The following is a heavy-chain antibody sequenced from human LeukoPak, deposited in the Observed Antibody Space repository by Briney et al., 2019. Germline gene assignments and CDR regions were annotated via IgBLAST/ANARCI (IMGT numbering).Heavy chain of an antibody. CDR3: ARGYDFWNRNWFDP. V-gene: IGHV4-34*01. J-gene: IGHJ5*02. D-gene: IGHD3-3*01. Sequence: SETLSLTCAVYGGSFSGYYWSWIRQPPGKGLEWIGEINHSGSTNYNPSLKSRVTISVDTSKNQFSLKLSSVTAADTAVYYCARGYDFWNRNWFDPWGQGTLVTVSS. CDR1: GGSFSGYY. CDR2: INHSGST.